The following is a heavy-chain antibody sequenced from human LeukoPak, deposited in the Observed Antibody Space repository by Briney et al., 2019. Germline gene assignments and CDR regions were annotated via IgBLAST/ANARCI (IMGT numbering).Heavy chain of an antibody. Sequence: GGSLRLSCAASGFTFRTYGMHWVRQAPGKGLEWVAFIRYDGGNKNYADSVNGRFTISRDNSKNTLYLQLNSLRAEDTAVYYCAKDGYYDIGDWGQGTLVTVSS. D-gene: IGHD3-22*01. V-gene: IGHV3-30*02. CDR3: AKDGYYDIGD. J-gene: IGHJ4*02. CDR2: IRYDGGNK. CDR1: GFTFRTYG.